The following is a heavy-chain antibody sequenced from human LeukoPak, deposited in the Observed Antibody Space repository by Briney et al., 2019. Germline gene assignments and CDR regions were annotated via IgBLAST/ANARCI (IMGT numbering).Heavy chain of an antibody. J-gene: IGHJ4*02. CDR2: IWSDGTNT. CDR3: AIDAQRGFDYSYSLDK. CDR1: GFTFSHYG. Sequence: PGGSLRLSCASSGFTFSHYGMHWVRQAPGKGLEWVAVIWSDGTNTYYGDPVKGRFTISRDNFQRTVYLQMNSLRAEDTAVYYWAIDAQRGFDYSYSLDKWGQGTLVTVSS. V-gene: IGHV3-33*01. D-gene: IGHD4-11*01.